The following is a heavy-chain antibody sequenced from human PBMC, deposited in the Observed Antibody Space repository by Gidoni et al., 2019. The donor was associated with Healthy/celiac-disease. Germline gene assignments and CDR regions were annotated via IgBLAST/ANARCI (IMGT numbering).Heavy chain of an antibody. J-gene: IGHJ4*02. CDR2: IYSGGST. V-gene: IGHV3-53*02. CDR3: ARALEIYDSSGYSPLHFDY. CDR1: GFTVSSNY. D-gene: IGHD3-22*01. Sequence: EVQLVETGGGLIQPGGSLRLSCAASGFTVSSNYMSWVRQAPGKGLEWVSVIYSGGSTYYADSVKGRFTISRDNSKNTLYLQMNSLRAEDTAVYYCARALEIYDSSGYSPLHFDYWGQGTLVTVSS.